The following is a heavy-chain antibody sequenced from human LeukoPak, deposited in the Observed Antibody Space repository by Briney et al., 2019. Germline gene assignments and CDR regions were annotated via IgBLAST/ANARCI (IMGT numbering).Heavy chain of an antibody. CDR2: MNPNSGDT. CDR3: AREVYYDSSGYAN. Sequence: ASVKVSCKASGYTFTSYDINWVRQATGQGLEWMGWMNPNSGDTGYAQKFQGRVTITADESTSTAYMELGSLRSEDTAVYYCAREVYYDSSGYANWGQGTLVTVSS. J-gene: IGHJ4*02. V-gene: IGHV1-8*01. CDR1: GYTFTSYD. D-gene: IGHD3-22*01.